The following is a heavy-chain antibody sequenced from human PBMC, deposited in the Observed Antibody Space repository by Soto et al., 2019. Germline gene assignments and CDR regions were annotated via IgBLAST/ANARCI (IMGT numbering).Heavy chain of an antibody. J-gene: IGHJ6*02. CDR1: GGSISSSSYY. CDR2: IYYSGST. Sequence: QLQLQESGPGLVKPSETLSLTCTVSGGSISSSSYYWGWIHQPPGKGLEWIGSIYYSGSTYYNPSLKSRVTISVDTSKNQFSLKLSSVTAADTAVYYCARHGGYYYYYGMDVWGQGTTVTVSS. CDR3: ARHGGYYYYYGMDV. V-gene: IGHV4-39*01.